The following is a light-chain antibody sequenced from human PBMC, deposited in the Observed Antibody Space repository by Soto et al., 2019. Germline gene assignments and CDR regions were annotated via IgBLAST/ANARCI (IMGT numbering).Light chain of an antibody. CDR3: QQRKHWPPIT. Sequence: EVELTQSPATLSLSPGETATLYCRASQSVDKFFAWYQQRPGQPPRLLMFDSSNRATGVPVRFSGSGSGTVFTLTIDSLEPEDSAVYYCQQRKHWPPITFGQGTRLEI. CDR2: DSS. J-gene: IGKJ5*01. V-gene: IGKV3-11*01. CDR1: QSVDKF.